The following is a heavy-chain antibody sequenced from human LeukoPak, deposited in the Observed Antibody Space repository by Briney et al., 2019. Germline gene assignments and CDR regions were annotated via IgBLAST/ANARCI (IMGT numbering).Heavy chain of an antibody. V-gene: IGHV3-48*03. CDR1: GFTFSSYE. J-gene: IGHJ5*02. Sequence: GSLRLTCAASGFTFSSYEMNWVRQAPGKGLEWVSYISSSGSTIYYADSVKGRFTISRDNAKNSLYLQMNSLRAEDTAVYYCARDDYGGNPWGQGTLVTVSS. CDR2: ISSSGSTI. D-gene: IGHD4-23*01. CDR3: ARDDYGGNP.